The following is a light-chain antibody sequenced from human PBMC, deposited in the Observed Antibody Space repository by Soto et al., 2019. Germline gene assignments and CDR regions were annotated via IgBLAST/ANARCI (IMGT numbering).Light chain of an antibody. V-gene: IGKV1-27*01. Sequence: DIQLTQSPSSVSASVGDRVTITCRASQGISSWLAWYQQKLGKAPNLLIYAASTLQSGVPSRFSGSGSGTDFTLTISSLQPEDVATYYCQKYNSAPWTFGQGTKVDIK. CDR1: QGISSW. CDR2: AAS. CDR3: QKYNSAPWT. J-gene: IGKJ1*01.